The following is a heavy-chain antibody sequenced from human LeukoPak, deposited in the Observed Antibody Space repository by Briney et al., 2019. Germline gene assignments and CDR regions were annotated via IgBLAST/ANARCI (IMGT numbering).Heavy chain of an antibody. CDR3: ARDRSRYDLDP. V-gene: IGHV3-30-3*01. Sequence: AVISYDGSNKYYAGSVKGRFTISRDNSKNTLYLQMNSLRAEDTAVYYCARDRSRYDLDPWGQGTLVTVSS. D-gene: IGHD3-22*01. J-gene: IGHJ5*02. CDR2: ISYDGSNK.